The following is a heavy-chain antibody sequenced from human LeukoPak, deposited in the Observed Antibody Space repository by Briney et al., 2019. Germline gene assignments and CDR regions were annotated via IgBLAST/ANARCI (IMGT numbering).Heavy chain of an antibody. D-gene: IGHD3-10*01. CDR3: AKAPSYYYGSGSYYNDYYYYYGMDV. CDR1: GFTFSSYA. J-gene: IGHJ6*04. CDR2: ISGSGGST. Sequence: PGGSLRLSCAASGFTFSSYAMSWVRQAPGKGLEWVPAISGSGGSTYYADSVKGRFTISRDNSKNTLYLQMNSLRAEDTAVYYCAKAPSYYYGSGSYYNDYYYYYGMDVWGKGTTVTVSS. V-gene: IGHV3-23*01.